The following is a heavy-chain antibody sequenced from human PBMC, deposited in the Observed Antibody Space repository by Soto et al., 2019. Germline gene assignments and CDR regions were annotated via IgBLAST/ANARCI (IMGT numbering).Heavy chain of an antibody. J-gene: IGHJ1*01. D-gene: IGHD3-22*01. Sequence: EVQLVESGGGLVQPGGSLRLSCAASGFTFSSYWMHWVRQAPGKELVWVSRLKSDGSGTTYADSVKGRLTISRDNAKNTLYMQMHSPRAEDMDVYYCGRGDGDYYDGNGYLVRHWGQGTLVTVSS. CDR2: LKSDGSGT. CDR3: GRGDGDYYDGNGYLVRH. V-gene: IGHV3-74*01. CDR1: GFTFSSYW.